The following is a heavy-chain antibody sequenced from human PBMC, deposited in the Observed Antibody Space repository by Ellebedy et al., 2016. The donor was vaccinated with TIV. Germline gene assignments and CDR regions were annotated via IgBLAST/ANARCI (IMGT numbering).Heavy chain of an antibody. D-gene: IGHD3-10*01. J-gene: IGHJ3*02. CDR3: ARGDLGGLTDPI. CDR1: GDSIRSEVW. CDR2: VYHSGDT. Sequence: GSLRLXXSVSGDSIRSEVWYKWVRQPPGKGLEWIGEVYHSGDTHSNPSLKSRVTMSVDKSKNQFSLHLTSVTAADTAVYYCARGDLGGLTDPIWGQGTMVTVSS. V-gene: IGHV4-4*02.